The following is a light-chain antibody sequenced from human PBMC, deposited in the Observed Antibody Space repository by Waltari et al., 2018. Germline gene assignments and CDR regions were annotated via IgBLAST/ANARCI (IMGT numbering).Light chain of an antibody. CDR2: QVS. V-gene: IGKV2-30*02. J-gene: IGKJ1*01. CDR1: QTLVHWVGNTY. Sequence: QTLVHWVGNTYWNWVQQRPCQEPRRLIYQVSNRDAGGQDSCSGSGSGTDFTLKISRVEAEDVGVYYGMQGTDWPRTFGQGTKVEIK. CDR3: MQGTDWPRT.